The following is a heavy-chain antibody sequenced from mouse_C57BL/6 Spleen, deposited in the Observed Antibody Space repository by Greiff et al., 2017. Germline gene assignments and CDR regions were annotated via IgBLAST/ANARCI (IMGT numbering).Heavy chain of an antibody. Sequence: QVQLQQSGPELVKPGASVKISCKASGYAFSSSWMNWVKQRPGKGLEWIGRIYPGDGDTNYNGKFKGKATLTADKSSSTAYMQLSSLTSEDSAVYFCASPGNWDGFDYWGQGTTLTVSS. V-gene: IGHV1-82*01. CDR2: IYPGDGDT. CDR3: ASPGNWDGFDY. D-gene: IGHD4-1*01. CDR1: GYAFSSSW. J-gene: IGHJ2*01.